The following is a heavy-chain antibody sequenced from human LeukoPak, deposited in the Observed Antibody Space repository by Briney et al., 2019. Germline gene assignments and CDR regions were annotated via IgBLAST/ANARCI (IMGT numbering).Heavy chain of an antibody. V-gene: IGHV3-30-3*01. CDR2: ISYDGSKK. D-gene: IGHD5-18*01. CDR3: ARGGWIQTANTLFDY. J-gene: IGHJ4*02. Sequence: GRSLRLSCAASGFSFSVYAVHWVRQAPGKGLEWVADISYDGSKKFYADSVKGRFTISRDNSENTLYLQMNSLRAEDTAVYYCARGGWIQTANTLFDYWGQGTLVTVSS. CDR1: GFSFSVYA.